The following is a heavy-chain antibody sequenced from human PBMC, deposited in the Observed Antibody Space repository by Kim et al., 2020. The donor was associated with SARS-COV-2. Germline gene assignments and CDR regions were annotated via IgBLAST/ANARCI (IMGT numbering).Heavy chain of an antibody. Sequence: ASVKVSCKASGYTFDTYAPYWVRQAPGQRFEWMGWINGGNGNTRYSQNFQGRVTITRDTSATTAFMELSSLTSADTAMYYCAREGSGSYNWLDPWGQGTLVTVSS. CDR3: AREGSGSYNWLDP. J-gene: IGHJ5*02. D-gene: IGHD3-10*01. CDR2: INGGNGNT. V-gene: IGHV1-3*01. CDR1: GYTFDTYA.